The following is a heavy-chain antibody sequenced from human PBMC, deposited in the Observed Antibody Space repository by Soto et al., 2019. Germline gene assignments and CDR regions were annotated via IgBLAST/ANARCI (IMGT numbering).Heavy chain of an antibody. D-gene: IGHD3-22*01. CDR1: GFTFSSYG. CDR2: IWYDGSNK. J-gene: IGHJ4*02. Sequence: GSLRLACSASGFTFSSYGMHWVRQAPGKGLEWVAVIWYDGSNKYYADSVKGRFTISRDNSKNTLYLQMNSLRAEDTAVYYCARDAGGYYYDSSGQMGYWGQGTLVTVSS. V-gene: IGHV3-33*01. CDR3: ARDAGGYYYDSSGQMGY.